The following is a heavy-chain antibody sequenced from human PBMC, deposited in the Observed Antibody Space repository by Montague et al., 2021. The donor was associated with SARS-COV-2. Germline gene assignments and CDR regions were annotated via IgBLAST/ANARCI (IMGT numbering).Heavy chain of an antibody. CDR1: GCSISSYY. D-gene: IGHD3-3*01. Sequence: SETLSLTCTVSGCSISSYYWSWIRQPPGKGLEWIGYIYYSGSTXXXPSXXXRVTISVDTSKNQFSLKLSSVTAADTAVYYCARHAASTIFGVVIIPTGMDVWGQGTTVTVSS. CDR3: ARHAASTIFGVVIIPTGMDV. J-gene: IGHJ6*02. CDR2: IYYSGST. V-gene: IGHV4-59*08.